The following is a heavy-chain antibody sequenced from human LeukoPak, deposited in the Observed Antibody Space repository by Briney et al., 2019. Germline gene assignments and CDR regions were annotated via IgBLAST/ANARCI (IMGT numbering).Heavy chain of an antibody. Sequence: GGSLRLSCAASGFTFSSYGMHWVRQAPGKGLEWVAVIWYDGSNKYYADSVKGRFTISRDNSKNTLYLQMNSLRAEDTAVYYCARDTPEDLGYCSGGSCLDAFDIWGQGTMVTVSS. J-gene: IGHJ3*02. CDR2: IWYDGSNK. D-gene: IGHD2-15*01. CDR3: ARDTPEDLGYCSGGSCLDAFDI. CDR1: GFTFSSYG. V-gene: IGHV3-33*01.